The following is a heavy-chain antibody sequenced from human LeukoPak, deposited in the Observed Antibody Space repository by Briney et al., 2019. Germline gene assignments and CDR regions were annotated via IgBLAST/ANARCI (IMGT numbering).Heavy chain of an antibody. V-gene: IGHV4-39*01. Sequence: MASETLSLTCAVYGGSFSGYYWGWIRQPPGKGLEWIGSIYYSGSTYYNPSLKSRVTISVDTSKNQFSLKLSSVTAADTAVYYCARLADIVLMVYAVDWGQGTLVTVSS. J-gene: IGHJ4*02. CDR1: GGSFSGYY. D-gene: IGHD2-8*01. CDR3: ARLADIVLMVYAVD. CDR2: IYYSGST.